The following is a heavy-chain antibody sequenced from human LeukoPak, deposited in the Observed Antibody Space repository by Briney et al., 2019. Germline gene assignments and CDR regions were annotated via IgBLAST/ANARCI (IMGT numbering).Heavy chain of an antibody. V-gene: IGHV3-23*01. D-gene: IGHD3-3*02. J-gene: IGHJ4*02. CDR1: GFTFSSYA. Sequence: GGSLTLSCSASGFTFSSYAMSWLRQAPGKGLEWVSDIIGSGGSTNYADSVKGRFTISRDNSKNTLYLQMNSLRAADPAVYYCAKGIRCPVTQSYFDSWGQGTLVTVSS. CDR2: IIGSGGST. CDR3: AKGIRCPVTQSYFDS.